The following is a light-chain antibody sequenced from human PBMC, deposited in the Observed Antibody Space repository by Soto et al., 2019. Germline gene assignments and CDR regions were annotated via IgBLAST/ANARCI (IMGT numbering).Light chain of an antibody. V-gene: IGKV3-15*01. J-gene: IGKJ1*01. Sequence: VMTHSPATLSVSPGERATLSCWASETVATNLAWYQQKPGQAPRLLISGASTRAAGISDRFRGSGSGTEFTLTISSLRSEDSAIYYCQQYGSSGTFGQGTKVDIK. CDR1: ETVATN. CDR3: QQYGSSGT. CDR2: GAS.